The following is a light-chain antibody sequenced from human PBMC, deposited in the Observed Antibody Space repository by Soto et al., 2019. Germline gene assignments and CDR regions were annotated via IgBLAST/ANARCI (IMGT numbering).Light chain of an antibody. CDR1: QSVSTY. J-gene: IGKJ1*01. CDR3: QQSYSRPRT. CDR2: GVS. V-gene: IGKV1-39*01. Sequence: DIQMTQSPSSLSASVGDRVTITCRASQSVSTYLAWYSQKSGGAPKLLIHGVSKLENGTPSRFSGSGSGTDFTLTISSLQPEDVATYFCQQSYSRPRTFGQGTKVDIK.